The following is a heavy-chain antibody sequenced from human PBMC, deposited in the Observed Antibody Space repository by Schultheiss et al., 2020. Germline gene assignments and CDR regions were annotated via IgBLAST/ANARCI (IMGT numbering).Heavy chain of an antibody. J-gene: IGHJ6*02. CDR3: ARRSYYYYGMDV. Sequence: SETLSLTCTVSGGSISSGGYYWSWIRQPAGKGLEWIGRIYTSGSTNYNPSLKSRVTISVDTSKNQFSLKLSSVTAADTAVYYCARRSYYYYGMDVWGQGTTVTVSS. CDR2: IYTSGST. V-gene: IGHV4-61*02. CDR1: GGSISSGGYY.